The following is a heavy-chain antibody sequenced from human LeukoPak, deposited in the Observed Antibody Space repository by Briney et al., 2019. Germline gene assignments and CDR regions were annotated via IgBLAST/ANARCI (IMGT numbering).Heavy chain of an antibody. Sequence: TGGSLRLSRVASGITFSNYAVSWVRQAPDKGLDWVSVISGSAHKICYADSVKGRFTISRDNSENIVYLQMNNLRAEDTALYYCAGRITGYSSGYVYWGQGTLVTVSS. D-gene: IGHD5-18*01. CDR1: GITFSNYA. V-gene: IGHV3-23*01. CDR2: ISGSAHKI. CDR3: AGRITGYSSGYVY. J-gene: IGHJ4*02.